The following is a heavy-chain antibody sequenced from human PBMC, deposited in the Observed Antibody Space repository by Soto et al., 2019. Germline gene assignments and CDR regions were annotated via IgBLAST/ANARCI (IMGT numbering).Heavy chain of an antibody. CDR2: IIPILGIA. V-gene: IGHV1-69*08. D-gene: IGHD2-15*01. J-gene: IGHJ4*02. CDR3: ARDSATPFDY. CDR1: GGTFSSYT. Sequence: QVQLVQSGAEVKKPGSSVKVSCKASGGTFSSYTISWVRQAPGQGLEWMGRIIPILGIANYAQKFQGRVTITADKATSTAYMEMSSLRSVDKAVYYCARDSATPFDYWGQGTLVTVSS.